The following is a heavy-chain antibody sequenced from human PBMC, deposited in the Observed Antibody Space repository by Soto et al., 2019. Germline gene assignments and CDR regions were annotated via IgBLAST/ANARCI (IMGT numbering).Heavy chain of an antibody. D-gene: IGHD5-12*01. CDR1: GFALSTVGEG. V-gene: IGHV2-5*01. Sequence: QITLKESGPTLVRPTQTLTLTCSFSGFALSTVGEGVAWIRQPPGKALEWLAVIYWNDDKRYSPSLQSRATITKDTSKNQVVLTMANMDPVDTATYYCAHFSGYEVFDYWGLGILVTVSS. CDR3: AHFSGYEVFDY. J-gene: IGHJ4*02. CDR2: IYWNDDK.